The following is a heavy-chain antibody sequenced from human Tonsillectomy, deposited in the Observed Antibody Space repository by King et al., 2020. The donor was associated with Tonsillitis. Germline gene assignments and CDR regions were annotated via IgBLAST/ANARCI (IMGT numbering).Heavy chain of an antibody. CDR2: IYTTGST. J-gene: IGHJ4*02. CDR3: ARDEDYYGSFDY. Sequence: VQLQESGPGLVKPSQTLSLTCTVSVGSISSGSYYWSWIRQPAGKGLEWIGRIYTTGSTNYNPSLKSRVTISVDTSKNHFSLKLSSVTAADTAVYYCARDEDYYGSFDYWGQGTLVTVSS. D-gene: IGHD3-10*01. V-gene: IGHV4-61*02. CDR1: VGSISSGSYY.